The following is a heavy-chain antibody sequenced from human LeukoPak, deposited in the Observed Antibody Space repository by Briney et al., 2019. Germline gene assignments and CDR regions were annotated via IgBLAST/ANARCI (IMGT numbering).Heavy chain of an antibody. V-gene: IGHV3-30*18. D-gene: IGHD3-22*01. CDR1: GFTFSSYG. Sequence: QPGGSLKLSCAASGFTFSSYGMHWVRQAPGKGLEWVAVISYDGSNKYYADSVKGRFTISRDNSKNTLYLQMNSLRAKDTAVYYCAKEGYYYDSSGYSRFDYWGQGTLVTVSS. J-gene: IGHJ4*02. CDR3: AKEGYYYDSSGYSRFDY. CDR2: ISYDGSNK.